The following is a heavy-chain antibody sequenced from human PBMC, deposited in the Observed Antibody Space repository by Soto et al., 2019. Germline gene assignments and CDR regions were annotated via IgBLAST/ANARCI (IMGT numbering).Heavy chain of an antibody. J-gene: IGHJ5*01. CDR1: GFTFTSSA. D-gene: IGHD6-19*01. CDR2: IVVGSGNT. Sequence: SVKVSCKASGFTFTSSAVQWVRQARGQRLEWIGWIVVGSGNTNYAQKFQERVTITRDMSTSTAYMELSSLRSEDTAVYYCAAEERVAGILDSSAQGSLVIGSS. V-gene: IGHV1-58*01. CDR3: AAEERVAGILDS.